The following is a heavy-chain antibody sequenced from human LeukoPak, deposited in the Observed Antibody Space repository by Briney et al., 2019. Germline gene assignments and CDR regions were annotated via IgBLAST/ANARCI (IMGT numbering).Heavy chain of an antibody. CDR2: INPNSGGT. V-gene: IGHV1-2*02. CDR3: ARGGDIVVVPAALSWFDP. J-gene: IGHJ5*02. Sequence: ASVKVSCKASGYTFTGYYMHRVRQAPGQGLEWMGWINPNSGGTNYAQKFQGRVTMTRDTSISTAYMELSRLRSDDTAVYYCARGGDIVVVPAALSWFDPWGQGTLVTVSS. D-gene: IGHD2-2*01. CDR1: GYTFTGYY.